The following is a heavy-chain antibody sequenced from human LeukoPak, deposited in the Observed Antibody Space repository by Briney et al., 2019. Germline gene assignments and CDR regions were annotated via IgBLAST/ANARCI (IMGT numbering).Heavy chain of an antibody. D-gene: IGHD4-11*01. J-gene: IGHJ4*02. V-gene: IGHV3-30*02. CDR1: GFTFSSYG. CDR3: AKWGNDYSNYKLNSGDY. Sequence: PGGSLRLSCAASGFTFSSYGMHWVRQAPGKGLEWVAFIRYDGSNKYYADSVKGRFTISRDNSKNTLYLQMNSLRAEDTAVYYCAKWGNDYSNYKLNSGDYWGQGTLVTVSS. CDR2: IRYDGSNK.